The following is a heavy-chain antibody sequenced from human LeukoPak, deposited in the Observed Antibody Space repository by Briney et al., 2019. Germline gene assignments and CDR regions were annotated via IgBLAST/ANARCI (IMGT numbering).Heavy chain of an antibody. J-gene: IGHJ6*03. Sequence: GASVKVSCKASGYTFTGYYMHWVRQAPGQGLEWMGRINPNSGGTNYAQKFQGRVTMTRDTSISTAYMELSRLRPDDTAVYYCARGAFGGTTYYMDVWGKGTTVTVSS. D-gene: IGHD1-7*01. V-gene: IGHV1-2*06. CDR2: INPNSGGT. CDR1: GYTFTGYY. CDR3: ARGAFGGTTYYMDV.